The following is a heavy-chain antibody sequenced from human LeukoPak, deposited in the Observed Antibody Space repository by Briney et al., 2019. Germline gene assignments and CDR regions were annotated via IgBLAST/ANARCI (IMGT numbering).Heavy chain of an antibody. CDR3: ARLPMAVTPHVDY. CDR2: MYYSGTT. CDR1: GGSITSYY. V-gene: IGHV4-59*01. J-gene: IGHJ4*02. D-gene: IGHD2-21*02. Sequence: SETLSLTCTVSGGSITSYYRSWIRQSPGKGLEGIGFMYYSGTTNYNPSHKSRVTISLGMSKNQFSLKLSSVTAADTAVYYCARLPMAVTPHVDYWGQGTLVTVSS.